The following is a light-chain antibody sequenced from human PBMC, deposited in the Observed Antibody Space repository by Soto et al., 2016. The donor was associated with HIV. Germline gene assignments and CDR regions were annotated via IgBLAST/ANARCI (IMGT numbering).Light chain of an antibody. J-gene: IGKJ4*01. Sequence: DIQMTQSPSSLSASIGDRVTITCRASQGIRSDLGWYQQKPGKAPKLLIYKASSLQGGVPSRFSGSGSASDFTLTISRLQPDDFAVYYCQQYKSFPLTFGGGTKVEIK. CDR1: QGIRSD. CDR2: KAS. CDR3: QQYKSFPLT. V-gene: IGKV1-5*03.